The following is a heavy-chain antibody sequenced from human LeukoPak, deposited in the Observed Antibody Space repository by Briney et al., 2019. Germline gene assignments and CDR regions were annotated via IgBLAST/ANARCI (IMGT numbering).Heavy chain of an antibody. D-gene: IGHD3-10*01. CDR3: AREREVRGVTYYLDY. Sequence: SETLSLTCTVSGGSISSYYWSWIRQPPGKGLEWIGYIYYSGSTNYNPSLKSRVTISVDTSKNQFSLKLSSVTAADTAVYYCAREREVRGVTYYLDYWGQGTLVTVSS. CDR1: GGSISSYY. V-gene: IGHV4-59*01. J-gene: IGHJ4*02. CDR2: IYYSGST.